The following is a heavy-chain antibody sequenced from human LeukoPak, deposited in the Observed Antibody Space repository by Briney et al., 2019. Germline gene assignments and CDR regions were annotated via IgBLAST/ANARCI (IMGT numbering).Heavy chain of an antibody. CDR1: GFTFSSYS. CDR3: ARDSSGYYPGYFQH. J-gene: IGHJ1*01. D-gene: IGHD3-22*01. CDR2: ISSSSSYI. V-gene: IGHV3-21*01. Sequence: GGSLRLSCAASGFTFSSYSMNWVRQAPGKGLEWVSSISSSSSYIYYADSVKGRFTISRDNAKNSLYLQMNSLRAEDTAVYYCARDSSGYYPGYFQHWGQGTLVTVSS.